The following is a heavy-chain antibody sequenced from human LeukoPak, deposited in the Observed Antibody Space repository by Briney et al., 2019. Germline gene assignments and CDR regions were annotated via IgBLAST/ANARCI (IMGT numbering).Heavy chain of an antibody. CDR2: ISSTNSYI. D-gene: IGHD5-12*01. J-gene: IGHJ4*02. Sequence: GGSLRLSCTASGFTFNTYTMHWVRQAPGNGLEWVSSISSTNSYIYYADSVRARFTVSRDNAKNSLYPQMHSLSAEDTAVYYCARVNGRSGYVAFDYWGQGTLVTVSS. V-gene: IGHV3-21*01. CDR3: ARVNGRSGYVAFDY. CDR1: GFTFNTYT.